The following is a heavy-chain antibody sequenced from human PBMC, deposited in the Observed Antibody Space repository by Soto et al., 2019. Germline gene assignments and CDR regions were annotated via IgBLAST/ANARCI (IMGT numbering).Heavy chain of an antibody. J-gene: IGHJ6*02. CDR1: GFTFSSYA. Sequence: GGSLRLSCAASGFTFSSYAMSWVRQAPGKGLEWVSAISGSGGSTYYADSVKGRFTISRDNSKNTLYLQMNSLRAEDTAVYYCAKEAYYDFWSGNYGMDVWGQGTTVTVSS. D-gene: IGHD3-3*01. V-gene: IGHV3-23*01. CDR2: ISGSGGST. CDR3: AKEAYYDFWSGNYGMDV.